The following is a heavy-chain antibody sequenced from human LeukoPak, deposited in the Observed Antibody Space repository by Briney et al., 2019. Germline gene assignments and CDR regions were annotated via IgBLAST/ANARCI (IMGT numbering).Heavy chain of an antibody. CDR2: INHSGST. D-gene: IGHD3-3*01. Sequence: SETLSLTCAVYGGSFSGYYWSWIRQPPGKGLEWIGEINHSGSTNYNPSLKSRVTISVDTSKNQFSLKLSSVTAADTAVYYCARADDDFWSGYNYWGQGTLVTVSS. J-gene: IGHJ4*02. CDR1: GGSFSGYY. V-gene: IGHV4-34*01. CDR3: ARADDDFWSGYNY.